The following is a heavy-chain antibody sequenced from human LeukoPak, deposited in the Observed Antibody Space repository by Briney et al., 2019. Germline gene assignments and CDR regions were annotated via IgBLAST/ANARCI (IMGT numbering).Heavy chain of an antibody. J-gene: IGHJ6*02. CDR2: IYYSGST. Sequence: PSETLSLTCTVSGGSISSYYWSWIRQPPGKGLEWIGYIYYSGSTNYNPSLKSRVTISVDTSKNQFSLKLSSVTAADTAVYYCAREEQQLGYYYYYGMDVWGQGTTVTVSS. CDR3: AREEQQLGYYYYYGMDV. V-gene: IGHV4-59*12. D-gene: IGHD6-13*01. CDR1: GGSISSYY.